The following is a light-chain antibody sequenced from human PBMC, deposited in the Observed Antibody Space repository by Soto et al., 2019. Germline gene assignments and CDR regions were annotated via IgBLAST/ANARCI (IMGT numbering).Light chain of an antibody. CDR3: QQYNSYSRT. CDR2: DAS. V-gene: IGKV1-5*01. Sequence: DIQMTQSPATLSASVGDRVTITCRASQSVRSWLAWYQQKPGTAPKLLIFDASRLESGVPSRFSGSASGTEFTLTISSLQPDDFATYYCQQYNSYSRTFGQGTKVEIK. CDR1: QSVRSW. J-gene: IGKJ1*01.